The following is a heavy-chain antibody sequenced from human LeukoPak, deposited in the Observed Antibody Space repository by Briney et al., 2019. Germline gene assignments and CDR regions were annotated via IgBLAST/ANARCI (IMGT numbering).Heavy chain of an antibody. D-gene: IGHD5-12*01. V-gene: IGHV3-21*01. J-gene: IGHJ4*02. CDR3: ARDLGDGYDLGSDY. CDR1: GFTFSSYS. Sequence: GGSLRLSCAASGFTFSSYSMNWVRQAPGKGLEWVSPISSSSSYIYYADSVKGRFTISRDSAKNSLYLQMNSLRAEDTAVYYCARDLGDGYDLGSDYWGQGTLVTVSS. CDR2: ISSSSSYI.